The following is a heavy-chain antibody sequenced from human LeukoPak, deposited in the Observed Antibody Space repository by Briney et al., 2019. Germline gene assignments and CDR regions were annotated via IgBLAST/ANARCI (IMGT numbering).Heavy chain of an antibody. D-gene: IGHD4-17*01. CDR3: AKARDYGDHGGYFDY. V-gene: IGHV3-66*02. Sequence: GGSLRLSCAASGFTVSSNYMSWVRQAPGKGLEWVSVIYSGGSTYYADSVKGRFTISRDNSKNTLYLQMNSLRAEDTAVYYCAKARDYGDHGGYFDYWGQGTLVTVSS. CDR1: GFTVSSNY. J-gene: IGHJ4*02. CDR2: IYSGGST.